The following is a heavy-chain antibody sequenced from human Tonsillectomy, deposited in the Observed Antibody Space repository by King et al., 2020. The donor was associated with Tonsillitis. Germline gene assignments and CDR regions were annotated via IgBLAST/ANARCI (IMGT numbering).Heavy chain of an antibody. CDR2: ISYDGSNK. CDR3: ARDLDGYFDY. CDR1: GFTFSSYA. J-gene: IGHJ4*02. Sequence: VQLVESGGGVVQPGRSLRLSCAASGFTFSSYAMHWVRQAPGKGLEWVAVISYDGSNKYYADSVKGRFTISRDNSKNTLYLQMNSLRAEDTAVYYCARDLDGYFDYWGQGTLVTVSS. V-gene: IGHV3-30-3*01. D-gene: IGHD2-2*03.